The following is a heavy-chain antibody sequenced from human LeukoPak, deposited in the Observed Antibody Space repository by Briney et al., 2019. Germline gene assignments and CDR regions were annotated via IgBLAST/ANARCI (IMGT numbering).Heavy chain of an antibody. V-gene: IGHV3-23*01. Sequence: PGGSLRPSCTASGFTFSSYAMSWVRQAPGKGLEWVSAISGSGGTTYYADSVKGRFTLSRDNSKNTLYLQMNSLRAEDTAVYYCAKMRGIQVWLSDFWGQGSLVTVSS. CDR2: ISGSGGTT. CDR3: AKMRGIQVWLSDF. CDR1: GFTFSSYA. D-gene: IGHD5-18*01. J-gene: IGHJ4*02.